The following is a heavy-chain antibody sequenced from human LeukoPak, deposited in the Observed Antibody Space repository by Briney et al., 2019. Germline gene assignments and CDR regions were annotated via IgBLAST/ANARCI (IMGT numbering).Heavy chain of an antibody. CDR3: AKFHNWFDS. CDR2: IYHSGTT. V-gene: IGHV4-59*08. J-gene: IGHJ5*01. Sequence: SETLSLTCTVSGESITAYYWSWIRQPPGKELEWIGFIYHSGTTSYNPSLNSRVTISIDTSTNQFSLKLSSVTAADTAVYYCAKFHNWFDSWGQGTLVAVSS. D-gene: IGHD2-21*01. CDR1: GESITAYY.